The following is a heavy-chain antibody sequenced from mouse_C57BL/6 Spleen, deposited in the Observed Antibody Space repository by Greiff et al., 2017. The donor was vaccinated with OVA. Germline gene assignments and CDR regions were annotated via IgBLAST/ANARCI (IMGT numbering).Heavy chain of an antibody. CDR1: GYTFTSYG. J-gene: IGHJ2*01. V-gene: IGHV1-81*01. CDR3: ARGYGTHFDY. Sequence: VQRVESGAELARPGASVKLSCKASGYTFTSYGISWVKQRTGQGLEWIGEIYPRSGNTYYNEKFKGKATLTADKSSSTAYMELRSLTSEDSAVYFCARGYGTHFDYWGQGTTLTVSS. D-gene: IGHD1-1*01. CDR2: IYPRSGNT.